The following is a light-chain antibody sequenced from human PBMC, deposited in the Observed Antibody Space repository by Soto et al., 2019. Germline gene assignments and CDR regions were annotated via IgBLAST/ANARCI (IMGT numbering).Light chain of an antibody. CDR3: QRYDNWPLT. J-gene: IGKJ4*01. Sequence: EIVLTQSPGTLSLSPGERATLSCRASQSVTSNYLAWYQQKPGQAPGLLIYGASSRATGIPDRFSGSGSGTDFTLTISSLQSEDFAVYYCQRYDNWPLTFGGGTKVEIK. CDR1: QSVTSNY. V-gene: IGKV3-20*01. CDR2: GAS.